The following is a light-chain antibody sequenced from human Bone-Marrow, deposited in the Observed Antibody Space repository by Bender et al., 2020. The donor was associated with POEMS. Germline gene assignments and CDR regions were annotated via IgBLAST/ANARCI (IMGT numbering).Light chain of an antibody. V-gene: IGLV2-8*01. CDR2: EVR. Sequence: QSALTQPASVSASPGQSITISCTGSSSDIGDSNYVSWYQHHPGKAPKLIIFEVRRRPSGVPDRFSGSKSGNTASLTVAGLQSEDEADYYCSSYAGSNSYIFGSGTTVTVL. J-gene: IGLJ1*01. CDR3: SSYAGSNSYI. CDR1: SSDIGDSNY.